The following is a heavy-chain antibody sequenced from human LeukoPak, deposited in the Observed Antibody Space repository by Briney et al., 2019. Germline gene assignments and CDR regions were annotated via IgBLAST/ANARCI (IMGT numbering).Heavy chain of an antibody. Sequence: PSETLSLTCAVHGGSFSGYYWSWIRQAPGKGLEWVSIIYSDGSTYYADSVKGRFTISRDNSKNTLYLQMNSLRAEDTAVYYCARVTFNYFGSGDAFDIWGQGTMVTVSS. J-gene: IGHJ3*02. V-gene: IGHV3-66*01. CDR1: GGSFSGYY. CDR2: IYSDGST. CDR3: ARVTFNYFGSGDAFDI. D-gene: IGHD3-10*01.